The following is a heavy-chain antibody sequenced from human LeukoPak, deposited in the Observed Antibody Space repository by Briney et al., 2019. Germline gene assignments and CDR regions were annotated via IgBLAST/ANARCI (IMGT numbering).Heavy chain of an antibody. CDR3: AKDLHCSGGSCSHY. CDR2: ISGSGGST. CDR1: GFTFSSYA. J-gene: IGHJ4*02. V-gene: IGHV3-23*01. D-gene: IGHD2-15*01. Sequence: PGGSLRLSCAASGFTFSSYAMSWVRQAPGKGMEWVSAISGSGGSTYYADSVKGRSTISRDNSKNTLYLQMNSLRAEDTAVYYCAKDLHCSGGSCSHYWGQGTLVTVSS.